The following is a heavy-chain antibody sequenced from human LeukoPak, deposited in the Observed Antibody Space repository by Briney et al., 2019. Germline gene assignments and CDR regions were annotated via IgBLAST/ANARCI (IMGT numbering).Heavy chain of an antibody. CDR1: GGSSSGYY. CDR3: AGYYDGGSRPNGMDV. Sequence: KPSETLSLTCAVYGGSSSGYYWSCIRQPPGKGLEWIGEINHSGSTNYNPSLKSRVTISVDTSKNQFSLKLSSVTAADTAVYYCAGYYDGGSRPNGMDVWGQGTTVTVSS. J-gene: IGHJ6*02. D-gene: IGHD3-10*01. CDR2: INHSGST. V-gene: IGHV4-34*01.